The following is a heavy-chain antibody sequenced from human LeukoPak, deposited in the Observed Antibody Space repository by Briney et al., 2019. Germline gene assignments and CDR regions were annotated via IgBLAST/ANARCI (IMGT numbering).Heavy chain of an antibody. D-gene: IGHD3-3*02. J-gene: IGHJ4*02. CDR1: GGSISSGSYY. Sequence: SETLSLTCTVSGGSISSGSYYWSWIRQPAGKGLEWIGRIYTSGSTNYNPSLKSRVTISVDTSKNQISLKLSSVTAADTAVYYCARGSHFTDYWGQGTLVTVSS. CDR3: ARGSHFTDY. V-gene: IGHV4-61*02. CDR2: IYTSGST.